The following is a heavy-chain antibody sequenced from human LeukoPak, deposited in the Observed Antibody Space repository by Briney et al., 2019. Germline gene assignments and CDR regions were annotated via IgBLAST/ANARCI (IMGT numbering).Heavy chain of an antibody. D-gene: IGHD3-22*01. J-gene: IGHJ4*02. CDR1: GFTFSDHY. CDR2: IKQDGSEK. V-gene: IGHV3-7*01. CDR3: ARDYYDSSGYPSDY. Sequence: PGGSLRLSCAASGFTFSDHYMDWVRQAPGKGLEWVANIKQDGSEKYYVDSVKGRFTISRDNAKNSLYLQMNSLTAEDTAVYYCARDYYDSSGYPSDYWGQGTLVTVSS.